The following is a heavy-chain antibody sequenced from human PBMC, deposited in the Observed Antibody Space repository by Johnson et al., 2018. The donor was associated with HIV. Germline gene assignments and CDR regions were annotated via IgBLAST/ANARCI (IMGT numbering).Heavy chain of an antibody. CDR2: IRYDGSEK. CDR1: GFTFSSYG. V-gene: IGHV3-33*01. D-gene: IGHD3-22*01. Sequence: EQLVESGGGVVQPGRSLRLSCAASGFTFSSYGMHWVRQAPGKGLEWVAFIRYDGSEKYYVDSVKGRFTISRDNAKNSLYLQMNSLRAEDTAVYYCARGRGTYYYDSSGYYSRRVGAFDIWGQGTMVTVSS. J-gene: IGHJ3*02. CDR3: ARGRGTYYYDSSGYYSRRVGAFDI.